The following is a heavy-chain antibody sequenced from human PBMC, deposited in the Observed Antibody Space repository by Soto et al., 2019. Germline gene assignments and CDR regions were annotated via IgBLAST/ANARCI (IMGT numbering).Heavy chain of an antibody. J-gene: IGHJ4*02. V-gene: IGHV4-61*01. CDR1: GGSVSSASYY. CDR3: ARAPSSSWYEY. CDR2: ISYSGST. Sequence: QVQLQESGPGLVKPSETLSLTCTVSGGSVSSASYYWSWIRQPPGKGLEWIGYISYSGSTNYNPSLKSRGPISVDTSKNQFSLKLSPVPAADTAVYYCARAPSSSWYEYWGQGTLDTVSS. D-gene: IGHD6-13*01.